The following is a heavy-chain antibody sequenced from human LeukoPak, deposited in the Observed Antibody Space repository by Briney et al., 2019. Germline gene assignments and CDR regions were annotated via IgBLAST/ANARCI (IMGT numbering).Heavy chain of an antibody. V-gene: IGHV3-23*01. CDR1: GFTFSSYV. CDR3: ETKDSSGYYFFDY. Sequence: GGSLRLSCAASGFTFSSYVMSWVRQAPGKGLEWVSGISGSGGSTYYADSAKGRFSISRDNSKNTLYLQMNSLRAEDTAVYYCETKDSSGYYFFDYWGQGTLVTVSS. J-gene: IGHJ4*02. CDR2: ISGSGGST. D-gene: IGHD3-22*01.